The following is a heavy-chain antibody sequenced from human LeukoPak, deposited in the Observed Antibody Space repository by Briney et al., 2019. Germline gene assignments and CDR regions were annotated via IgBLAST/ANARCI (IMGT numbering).Heavy chain of an antibody. V-gene: IGHV3-30*02. D-gene: IGHD3-10*01. J-gene: IGHJ4*02. CDR3: ARDLLVRGAIDY. CDR2: IRYDGTNT. Sequence: GGSLRLSCAASGFTFSSYGMSWVRQAPGKGLEWVTFIRYDGTNTYADSVKGRFTISRDNAKNSLYLQMNSLRAEDTAVYYCARDLLVRGAIDYWGQGTLVTVSS. CDR1: GFTFSSYG.